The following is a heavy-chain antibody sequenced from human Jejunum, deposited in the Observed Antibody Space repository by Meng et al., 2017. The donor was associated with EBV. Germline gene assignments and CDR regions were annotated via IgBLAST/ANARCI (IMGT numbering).Heavy chain of an antibody. CDR1: GGTFSNYA. CDR3: ARSSGGVVADYFDY. Sequence: VLLVQAGGEVKKPGSWVKVSGKASGGTFSNYAFSWVRQAPGQGLEWMGGVIPIFATANYAQRFQGRVTITADKSTSTAYMELRSLRSEDTAVYYCARSSGGVVADYFDYWGQGTLVTVSS. D-gene: IGHD3-16*02. CDR2: VIPIFATA. V-gene: IGHV1-69*06. J-gene: IGHJ4*02.